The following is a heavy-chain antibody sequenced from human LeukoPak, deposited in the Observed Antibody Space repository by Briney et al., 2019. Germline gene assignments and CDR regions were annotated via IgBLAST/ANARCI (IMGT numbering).Heavy chain of an antibody. V-gene: IGHV3-30-3*01. CDR1: GFTFSSYA. CDR2: ISYDGSNK. D-gene: IGHD6-13*01. J-gene: IGHJ4*02. Sequence: GGSLRLSCAASGFTFSSYAMHWVRQAPGKGLEWVAVISYDGSNKYYADSVKGRFTISRDNSKNTLYLQMNSLRAEDTAVYYCARDSGIAGPFDYWGQGTLVTVSS. CDR3: ARDSGIAGPFDY.